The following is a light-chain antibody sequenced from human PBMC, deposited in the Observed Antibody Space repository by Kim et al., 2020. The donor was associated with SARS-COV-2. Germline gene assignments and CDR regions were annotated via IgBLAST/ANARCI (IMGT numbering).Light chain of an antibody. J-gene: IGLJ2*01. CDR1: KLGDKY. V-gene: IGLV3-1*01. Sequence: VAPGPTASITCSGDKLGDKYACWYQQKPGQSPVLVIYQDSKRPSGIPERFSGSNSGNTATLTISGTQAMDEADYYCQAWDSSNVVFGGGTQLTVL. CDR3: QAWDSSNVV. CDR2: QDS.